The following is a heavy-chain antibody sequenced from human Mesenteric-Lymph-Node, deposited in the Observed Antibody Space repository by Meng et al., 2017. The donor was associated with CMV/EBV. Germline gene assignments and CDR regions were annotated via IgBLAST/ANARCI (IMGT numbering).Heavy chain of an antibody. J-gene: IGHJ4*02. CDR2: IYSDGSST. CDR3: ARDYSSSLYYFDY. D-gene: IGHD6-13*01. Sequence: GESLKISCAASGLTFSHYAMNWVRQAPGKGLEWVSVIYSDGSSTYYADSVKGRFTISRDNSKNTLYLEMNSLRADDTAVYYCARDYSSSLYYFDYWGQGTLVTVSS. V-gene: IGHV3-23*03. CDR1: GLTFSHYA.